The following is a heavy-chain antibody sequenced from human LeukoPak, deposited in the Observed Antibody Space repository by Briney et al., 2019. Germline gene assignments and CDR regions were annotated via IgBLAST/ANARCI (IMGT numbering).Heavy chain of an antibody. CDR2: VESDASRT. D-gene: IGHD4-17*01. J-gene: IGHJ6*02. CDR1: GFTLSDHW. V-gene: IGHV3-74*03. Sequence: GGSLRLSCVASGFTLSDHWMYWVRQGPSRGLAHVSRVESDASRTTYADSVKGRFTISRDDAKNTMYLQMNSLRVEDTAVYYCVKGGHKLDIQTTHYYYGLDVWDQGTTVAVS. CDR3: VKGGHKLDIQTTHYYYGLDV.